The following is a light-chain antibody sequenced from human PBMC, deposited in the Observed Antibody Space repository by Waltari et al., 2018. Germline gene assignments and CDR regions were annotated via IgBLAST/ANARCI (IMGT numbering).Light chain of an antibody. Sequence: QSAPTQPRLVSGSSGQSVTISCTGTSSAAGGFTYDSWYQQHPGKAPKPMIYDVNNRPSGVPDRFSGSNSGNTASLTISGLQAEDEADFYCCSYAGSYILVFGGGTKLTVL. V-gene: IGLV2-11*01. J-gene: IGLJ2*01. CDR3: CSYAGSYILV. CDR2: DVN. CDR1: SSAAGGFTY.